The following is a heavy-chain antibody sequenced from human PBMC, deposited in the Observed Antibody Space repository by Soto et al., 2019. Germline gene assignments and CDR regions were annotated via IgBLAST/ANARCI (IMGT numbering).Heavy chain of an antibody. CDR1: GYTLSNYW. J-gene: IGHJ6*02. Sequence: PSASLKISSKGSGYTLSNYWIGCVRPMPGKGLEWMGIIYPGDADTKYNPAFEGQVTISAGKSITTTYLRSTSLKASDTAIYYCAASIFYYGMDVWGQGTTVTVSS. V-gene: IGHV5-51*01. CDR2: IYPGDADT. CDR3: AASIFYYGMDV.